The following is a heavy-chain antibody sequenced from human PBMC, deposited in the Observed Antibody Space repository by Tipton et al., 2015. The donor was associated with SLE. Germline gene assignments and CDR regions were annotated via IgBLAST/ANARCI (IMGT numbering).Heavy chain of an antibody. Sequence: SLRLSCAASGFTFDEYAMHWVRQVPGKGLEWVSGISWSGADTGYADSVKGRFTISRDNAKNTLYLQMNSLRAEDTAVYYCARSLTSSYYYGMDVWGQGTTVTVSS. CDR1: GFTFDEYA. CDR3: ARSLTSSYYYGMDV. D-gene: IGHD1-14*01. J-gene: IGHJ6*02. V-gene: IGHV3-9*01. CDR2: ISWSGADT.